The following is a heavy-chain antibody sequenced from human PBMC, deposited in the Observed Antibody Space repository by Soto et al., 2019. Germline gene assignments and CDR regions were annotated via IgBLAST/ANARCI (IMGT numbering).Heavy chain of an antibody. V-gene: IGHV1-46*01. Sequence: QVQLMQSGAEVKKPGASVKVSCKASGNTFTNYYIHWVRQAPGQGLEWMGNINPSGGHTTLAKKFLGRVNPTRDKSTSTLYMELPRLRSEDTAVDYCARGGHVVVVTAPFDYWGQGTLVTVSS. CDR2: INPSGGHT. CDR3: ARGGHVVVVTAPFDY. CDR1: GNTFTNYY. J-gene: IGHJ4*02. D-gene: IGHD2-21*02.